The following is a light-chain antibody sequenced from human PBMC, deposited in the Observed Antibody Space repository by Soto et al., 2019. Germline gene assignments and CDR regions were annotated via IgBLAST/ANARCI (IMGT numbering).Light chain of an antibody. CDR3: QQRSTWPPGYT. J-gene: IGKJ2*01. V-gene: IGKV3D-20*02. Sequence: EIVLTQSPGTLSLFPGERATLSCRASQSIDSISLAWYQHKPGQAPRLLIYGASSRSTAIPDRFSGSGSGTDFTLTISRLEPEDFAVYYCQQRSTWPPGYTFGQGTKLEIK. CDR1: QSIDSIS. CDR2: GAS.